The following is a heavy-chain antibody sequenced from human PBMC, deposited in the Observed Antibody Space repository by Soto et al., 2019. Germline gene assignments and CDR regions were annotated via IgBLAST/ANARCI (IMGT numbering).Heavy chain of an antibody. CDR2: ISYDGSNK. V-gene: IGHV3-30*18. CDR3: AKPRAGYSYGYPFDY. CDR1: GFTFSSYG. D-gene: IGHD5-18*01. Sequence: GGFLRLSCAASGFTFSSYGMHWVRQAPGKGLEWVAVISYDGSNKYYADSVKGRFTISRDNSKNTLYLQMNSLRAEDTAVYYCAKPRAGYSYGYPFDYWGQGTLVTVSS. J-gene: IGHJ4*02.